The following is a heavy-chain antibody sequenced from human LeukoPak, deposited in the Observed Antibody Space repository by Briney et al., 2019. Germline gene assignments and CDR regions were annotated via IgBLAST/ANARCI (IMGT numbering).Heavy chain of an antibody. D-gene: IGHD7-27*01. CDR2: INSDGSST. CDR1: AFTFSSYW. Sequence: PGGSLRLSCAASAFTFSSYWMHWDRQAPGKGLVWVSRINSDGSSTSYADSVKGRFTISRDNPKNTLYLQMNSLRGEDAAVYYCARELTGDLGTDYWGQGTLVTVSS. CDR3: ARELTGDLGTDY. J-gene: IGHJ4*02. V-gene: IGHV3-74*01.